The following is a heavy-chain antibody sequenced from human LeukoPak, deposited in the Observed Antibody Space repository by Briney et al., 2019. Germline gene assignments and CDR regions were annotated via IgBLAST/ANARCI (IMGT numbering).Heavy chain of an antibody. CDR1: GGSISSYY. CDR2: IYTSGST. CDR3: ARDLGVVVPAATYNWFDP. J-gene: IGHJ5*02. V-gene: IGHV4-4*07. D-gene: IGHD2-2*01. Sequence: SETLSLTCTVSGGSISSYYWSWIRQPAGKGLELIGRIYTSGSTNYNPSLKSRVTMSVDTSKNQFSLKLSSVTAADTAVYYCARDLGVVVPAATYNWFDPWGQGTLVTVSS.